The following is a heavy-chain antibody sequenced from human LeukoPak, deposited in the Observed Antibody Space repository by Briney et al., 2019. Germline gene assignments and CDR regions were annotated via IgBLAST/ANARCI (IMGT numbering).Heavy chain of an antibody. CDR1: GYTFTGYY. V-gene: IGHV1-2*02. CDR2: INPNSGGT. J-gene: IGHJ4*02. Sequence: GASVKVSCTASGYTFTGYYMHWVRQAPGQGLEWMGWINPNSGGTNYAQKFQDRVTMTRDTSISTAYMELSRLRSDDTAMYYCARGAGNTAQDFDYWGQGTLVTVSS. CDR3: ARGAGNTAQDFDY. D-gene: IGHD1-7*01.